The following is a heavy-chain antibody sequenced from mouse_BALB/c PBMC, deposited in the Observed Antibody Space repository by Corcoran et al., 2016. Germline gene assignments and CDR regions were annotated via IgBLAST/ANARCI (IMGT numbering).Heavy chain of an antibody. Sequence: QVQLQQPGAELVKPGASVKLSCKASGYTFTSYWMHRVKQRPGQGLEWIGEIDPSDSYTNYNQKFKGKATLTVDKSSTTAYMQLSSLTSEDSAVYYCASTGTGYWGQGTTLTVSS. CDR1: GYTFTSYW. V-gene: IGHV1-69*02. CDR2: IDPSDSYT. CDR3: ASTGTGY. D-gene: IGHD4-1*01. J-gene: IGHJ2*01.